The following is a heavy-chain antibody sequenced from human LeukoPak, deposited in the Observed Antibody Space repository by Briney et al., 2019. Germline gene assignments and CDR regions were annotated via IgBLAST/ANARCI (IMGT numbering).Heavy chain of an antibody. V-gene: IGHV3-23*01. CDR2: ISGSGGST. Sequence: GGFLRLSCAASGFTFSSYAMSWVRQAPGKGLEWVSAISGSGGSTYYADSVKGRFTISRDNSKNTLYLEMDSLRGEDTAVYYCAKGGIASRPNDAFRIWGQGTMVIVSS. D-gene: IGHD6-13*01. J-gene: IGHJ3*02. CDR3: AKGGIASRPNDAFRI. CDR1: GFTFSSYA.